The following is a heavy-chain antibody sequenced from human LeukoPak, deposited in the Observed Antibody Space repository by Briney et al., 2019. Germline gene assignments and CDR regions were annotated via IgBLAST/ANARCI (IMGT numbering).Heavy chain of an antibody. V-gene: IGHV3-43*01. CDR3: AKDLDSSGYRFYFRH. D-gene: IGHD3-22*01. CDR1: GFSFDVYT. Sequence: GGSLRLSCAASGFSFDVYTLHWVRQAPGKGLEWGSLISWDCGSRDYADSVKGRFTISRDNSKNSLYLQMNSLRTEDTALYYCAKDLDSSGYRFYFRHWGQGTLVTVSS. CDR2: ISWDCGSR. J-gene: IGHJ1*01.